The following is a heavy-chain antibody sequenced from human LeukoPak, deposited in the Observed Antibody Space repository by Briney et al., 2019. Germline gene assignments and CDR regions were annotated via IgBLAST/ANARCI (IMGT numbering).Heavy chain of an antibody. Sequence: GGSLRLSCAASGFTVSSTYMSWVRQAPGKGLEWVSVIYSGGSTHYADSVKGRFTISRDNSKNTFYLQMNSLRAEDTAVYYCARGVSYGSGSYIGDPWGQGTLVTVPS. CDR2: IYSGGST. CDR3: ARGVSYGSGSYIGDP. CDR1: GFTVSSTY. D-gene: IGHD3-10*01. V-gene: IGHV3-53*01. J-gene: IGHJ5*02.